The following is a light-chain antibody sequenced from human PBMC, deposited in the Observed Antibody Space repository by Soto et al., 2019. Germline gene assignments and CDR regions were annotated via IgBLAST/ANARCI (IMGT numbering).Light chain of an antibody. Sequence: QSVLTQPPSVSGAPGQRVTISCTGSSSNIGAGYDVHWYQQLPGTAPKLLIYGNSNRPSGVPDRFSGPKSGTSASLAITGLQAEDEAYYYCQSYDSSLSGHVVFGGGTKLTVL. V-gene: IGLV1-40*01. CDR1: SSNIGAGYD. CDR2: GNS. J-gene: IGLJ2*01. CDR3: QSYDSSLSGHVV.